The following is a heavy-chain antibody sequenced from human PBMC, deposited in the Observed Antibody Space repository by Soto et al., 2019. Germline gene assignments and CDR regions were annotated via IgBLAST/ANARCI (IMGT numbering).Heavy chain of an antibody. CDR1: GFAFSTYA. CDR3: AKVTKRAAAGRHEYYKYGMDV. J-gene: IGHJ6*02. V-gene: IGHV3-23*01. D-gene: IGHD6-13*01. CDR2: ISGSGGSS. Sequence: PVGSLRLSCAASGFAFSTYAMTWVRQAPGKGLEWVSVISGSGGSSYYAASVKGRFTISRDNSKNTLFLQMNGLRAEDTAVYYCAKVTKRAAAGRHEYYKYGMDVWGQGTTVTVSS.